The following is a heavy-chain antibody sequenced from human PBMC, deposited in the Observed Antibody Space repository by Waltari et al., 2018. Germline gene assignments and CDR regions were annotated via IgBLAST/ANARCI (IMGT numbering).Heavy chain of an antibody. J-gene: IGHJ6*03. CDR2: IGTAGDT. Sequence: EVQLVESGGGLVQPGGSLRLSCVASGFTFSSYDMHWVRQATGKGLEWVSAIGTAGDTYYPGSVKGRFTISRENAKNSLYLQMNSLRAGDTAVYYCARSFYYYYYMDVWGKGTTVTVSS. CDR1: GFTFSSYD. V-gene: IGHV3-13*01. CDR3: ARSFYYYYYMDV.